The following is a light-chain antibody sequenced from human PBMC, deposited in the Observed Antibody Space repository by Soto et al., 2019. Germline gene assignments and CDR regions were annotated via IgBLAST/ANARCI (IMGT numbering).Light chain of an antibody. Sequence: DIQMTHSPSTLSASVGDRVTITCRASQSISSWLAWYQQKPGKAPKLLIYDASSLESGVPSRFSGSGSGTEFTLTIRSLQSEDFAVYYCQQYNNWPPWTCGQGNTGAIK. CDR2: DAS. J-gene: IGKJ1*01. CDR1: QSISSW. V-gene: IGKV1-5*01. CDR3: QQYNNWPPWT.